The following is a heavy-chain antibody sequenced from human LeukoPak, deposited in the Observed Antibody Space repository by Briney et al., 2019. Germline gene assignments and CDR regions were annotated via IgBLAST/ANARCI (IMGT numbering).Heavy chain of an antibody. V-gene: IGHV3-23*01. J-gene: IGHJ4*02. CDR3: AKARGSGWALDY. CDR2: ISGSGGST. CDR1: GFTFSSYA. D-gene: IGHD6-19*01. Sequence: GGSLRLSCAASGFTFSSYAMSWVRQAPGKGLEWVSSISGSGGSTYYADSVKGRFTISRDNSKNKLYLQMNSLRADDTAVYYCAKARGSGWALDYWGRGSLVTVSS.